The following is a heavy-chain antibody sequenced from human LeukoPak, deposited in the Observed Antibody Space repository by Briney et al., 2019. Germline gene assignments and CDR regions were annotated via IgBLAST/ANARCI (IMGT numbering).Heavy chain of an antibody. V-gene: IGHV4-39*07. CDR3: ARERGAPYCGGDCYSVDAFDI. Sequence: SEALSLTCTVSGGSVNNNNYYWVWIRQPPGKGLEWIGSINYSGTTYYNPSLKSRATISVDTSKNQFSLKVSSVTAADTAVYYCARERGAPYCGGDCYSVDAFDIWGQGTMVTVSS. CDR1: GGSVNNNNYY. CDR2: INYSGTT. D-gene: IGHD2-21*02. J-gene: IGHJ3*02.